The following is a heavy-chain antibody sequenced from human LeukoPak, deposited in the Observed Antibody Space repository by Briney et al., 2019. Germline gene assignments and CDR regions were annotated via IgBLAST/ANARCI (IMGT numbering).Heavy chain of an antibody. J-gene: IGHJ4*02. Sequence: GGSLRLSCAASGFTFSTYTMNWVRQAPGKGLEWVSSIYSSGSHIYYADSVQGRFTISRDNAKNSLYLQMNSLRAEDTALYYCARDRTTVSSPLDYWGQGTLVIVSS. D-gene: IGHD4-17*01. CDR1: GFTFSTYT. CDR3: ARDRTTVSSPLDY. CDR2: IYSSGSHI. V-gene: IGHV3-21*01.